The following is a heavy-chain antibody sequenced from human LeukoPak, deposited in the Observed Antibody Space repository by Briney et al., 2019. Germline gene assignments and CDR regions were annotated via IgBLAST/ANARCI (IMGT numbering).Heavy chain of an antibody. CDR2: IYYSGST. D-gene: IGHD3-16*01. V-gene: IGHV4-59*01. CDR1: GGSISSYH. J-gene: IGHJ5*02. Sequence: SETLSLTCTVSGGSISSYHWSWIRQPPGKGLECIGYIYYSGSTNYNPSLKSRVTISLDTSKNQFSLNLTSVTAADTAVYYCARFTPQGYGWGGYNRFDPWGQGTLVTVSS. CDR3: ARFTPQGYGWGGYNRFDP.